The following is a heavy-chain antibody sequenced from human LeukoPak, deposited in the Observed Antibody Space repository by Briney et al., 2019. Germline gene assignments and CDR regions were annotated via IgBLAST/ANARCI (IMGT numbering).Heavy chain of an antibody. CDR1: GGSISSYY. D-gene: IGHD1-26*01. CDR3: AGHSYSGGATLFDY. V-gene: IGHV4-59*08. CDR2: IYYSGST. Sequence: PSETLSLTCTVSGGSISSYYWSWIRQPPGKGLEWIGYIYYSGSTNYNPSLKSRVTISVDTSKNQFSLKLSSVTAADTAVYYCAGHSYSGGATLFDYWGQGTLVTVSS. J-gene: IGHJ4*02.